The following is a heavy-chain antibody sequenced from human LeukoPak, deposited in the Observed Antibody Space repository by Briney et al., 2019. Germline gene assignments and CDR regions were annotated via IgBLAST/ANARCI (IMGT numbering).Heavy chain of an antibody. Sequence: GGSLRLSCAASGFTFSSYSMNWVRQAPGKGLEWVSSISSSSYIYYAGSVKGRFTISRDNAKNSLYLQMNSLRAEDTAVYYCAREEAIGSSWYHTYYFDYWGQGTLVTVSS. J-gene: IGHJ4*02. V-gene: IGHV3-21*01. CDR1: GFTFSSYS. CDR2: ISSSSYI. CDR3: AREEAIGSSWYHTYYFDY. D-gene: IGHD6-13*01.